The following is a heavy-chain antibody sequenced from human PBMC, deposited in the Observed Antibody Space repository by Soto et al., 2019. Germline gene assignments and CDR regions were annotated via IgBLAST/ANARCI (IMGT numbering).Heavy chain of an antibody. CDR3: TTNTPPTGMEV. J-gene: IGHJ6*02. V-gene: IGHV3-13*01. Sequence: EVQLVESGGGLVQPGGSLRLSCAASGFTLSSYDIHWVRQATGEGLAWVSGIGSGGDTHYADSVKGRFIISREDGKNSFYLQMNNLRVRDTTVYYCTTNTPPTGMEVWGQGATVTVSS. CDR2: IGSGGDT. CDR1: GFTLSSYD. D-gene: IGHD2-15*01.